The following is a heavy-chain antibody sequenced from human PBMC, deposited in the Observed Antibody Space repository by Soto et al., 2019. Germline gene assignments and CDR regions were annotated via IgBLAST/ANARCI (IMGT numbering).Heavy chain of an antibody. CDR3: ARRGGWSPPSED. D-gene: IGHD6-19*01. Sequence: QVQLQQWGAGQLKPSETLSLTCAVYGVSFRGYYWAWIRQSPGKGLEWIGDINHSGTTHYNPSLKNRVTISLDTSKNQFSLRLTSVTAADTATYFCARRGGWSPPSEDWGQGTLVTVSS. CDR2: INHSGTT. J-gene: IGHJ4*02. CDR1: GVSFRGYY. V-gene: IGHV4-34*01.